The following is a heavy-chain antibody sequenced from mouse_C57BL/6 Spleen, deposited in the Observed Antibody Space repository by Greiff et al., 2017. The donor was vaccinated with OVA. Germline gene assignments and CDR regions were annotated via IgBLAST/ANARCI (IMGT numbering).Heavy chain of an antibody. Sequence: QVQLQQSGAELVKPGASVKISCKASGYAFSSYWMNWVKQRPGKGLEWIGQIYPGDGDTNYNGKFKGKATLTADKSTSTAYMQLSSLTSEDSAVYFCAGGGEDYDGDYFDYWGQGTTLTVSS. D-gene: IGHD2-4*01. V-gene: IGHV1-80*01. J-gene: IGHJ2*01. CDR3: AGGGEDYDGDYFDY. CDR1: GYAFSSYW. CDR2: IYPGDGDT.